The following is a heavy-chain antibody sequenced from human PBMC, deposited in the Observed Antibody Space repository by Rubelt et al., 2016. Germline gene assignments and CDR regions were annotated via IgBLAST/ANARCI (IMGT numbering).Heavy chain of an antibody. J-gene: IGHJ3*02. V-gene: IGHV3-53*01. Sequence: EVQLVESGGGLIQPGGSLRLSCAASGFNVSSNFMTWVRQAPGKGLEWVSVIYTTGSTYYGDSVKGRFTISRDGSKNKLYLHMNSLRGEDTAVYYCAREHRYCSGGSCVAFDIWGHGTGVTVSS. CDR2: IYTTGST. D-gene: IGHD2-15*01. CDR3: AREHRYCSGGSCVAFDI. CDR1: GFNVSSNF.